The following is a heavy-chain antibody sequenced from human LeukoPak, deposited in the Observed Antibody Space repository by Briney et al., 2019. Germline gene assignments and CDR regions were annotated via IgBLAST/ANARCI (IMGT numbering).Heavy chain of an antibody. CDR1: GFTFSDYY. CDR2: ISQSGADV. D-gene: IGHD3-9*01. Sequence: GGSLRLSCAASGFTFSDYYMNWIRQAPGKGLEYIAYISQSGADVSYADSVKGRFTVSRDNAKNSVFLQMNSLTAEDTAVYYCASVAWLLADWGQGTLVTVSS. CDR3: ASVAWLLAD. J-gene: IGHJ4*02. V-gene: IGHV3-11*01.